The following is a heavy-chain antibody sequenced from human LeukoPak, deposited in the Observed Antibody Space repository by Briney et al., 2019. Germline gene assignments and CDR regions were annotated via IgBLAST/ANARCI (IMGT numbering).Heavy chain of an antibody. V-gene: IGHV3-23*01. CDR1: GFTVSSNY. J-gene: IGHJ4*02. CDR2: ISGSGGST. Sequence: GGSLRLSCAASGFTVSSNYMSWVRQAPGKGLEWVSAISGSGGSTYYADSVKGRFTISRDNSKNTLYLQMNSLRAEDTAVYYCAKSRGYFDYWGQGTLVTVSS. CDR3: AKSRGYFDY.